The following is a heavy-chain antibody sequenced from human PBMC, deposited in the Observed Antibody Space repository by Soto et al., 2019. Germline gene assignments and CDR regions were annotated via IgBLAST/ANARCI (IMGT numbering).Heavy chain of an antibody. CDR3: ARVMQQLVPFTPYYYYGMDV. V-gene: IGHV5-51*01. J-gene: IGHJ6*01. CDR1: GYSFTSYW. CDR2: IYPGDSDT. D-gene: IGHD6-13*01. Sequence: PGESLKISCKGSGYSFTSYWIGWVRQMPGKGLEWMGIIYPGDSDTRYSPSFQGQVTISADKSISTAYLQWSSLKASDTAMYYCARVMQQLVPFTPYYYYGMDVWGQGTTVTVSS.